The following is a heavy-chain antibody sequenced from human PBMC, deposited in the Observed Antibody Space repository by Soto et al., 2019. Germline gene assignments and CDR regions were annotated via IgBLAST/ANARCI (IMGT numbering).Heavy chain of an antibody. CDR3: ASPSYSSGWYYYYGMDV. CDR2: ISAYNGNT. CDR1: GYTFNSYG. V-gene: IGHV1-18*01. Sequence: QVQLVQSGAEVKKPGASVKVSCKASGYTFNSYGISWVRQAPGQGLEWMGWISAYNGNTNYAQKLQGRVTMTTDTSTSTAYMALRSLRSDDTAVYSCASPSYSSGWYYYYGMDVWGQGTTVTVSS. J-gene: IGHJ6*02. D-gene: IGHD6-19*01.